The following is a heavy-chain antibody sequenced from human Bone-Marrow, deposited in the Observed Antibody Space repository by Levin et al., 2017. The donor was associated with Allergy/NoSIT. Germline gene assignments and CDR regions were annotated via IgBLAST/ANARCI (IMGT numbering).Heavy chain of an antibody. Sequence: SETLSLTCTVSGGSISISSYYWGWIRQPPGKALEWIGSIYYTGHTSYNPSLESRVTMSVDTSKNQFSLRLTSVTAADTALYYCTRVGAFDGYGDYEYYFDFWGQGPPVTVSS. CDR1: GGSISISSYY. V-gene: IGHV4-39*07. CDR3: TRVGAFDGYGDYEYYFDF. CDR2: IYYTGHT. J-gene: IGHJ4*02. D-gene: IGHD4-17*01.